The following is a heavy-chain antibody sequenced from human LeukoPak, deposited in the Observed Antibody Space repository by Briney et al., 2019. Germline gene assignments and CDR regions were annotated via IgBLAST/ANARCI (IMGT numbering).Heavy chain of an antibody. CDR2: INPSGGST. CDR1: GYTFTSYY. D-gene: IGHD2-2*02. Sequence: ASVKVSCKASGYTFTSYYMHWVRQAPGQGLEWMGIINPSGGSTSYAQKFQGRVTMTRDMSTSTVYMELSSLRSEDTAVYYCARDLGECSSTSCYKRGSYYYYYMDVWGKGTTVTVSS. J-gene: IGHJ6*03. V-gene: IGHV1-46*01. CDR3: ARDLGECSSTSCYKRGSYYYYYMDV.